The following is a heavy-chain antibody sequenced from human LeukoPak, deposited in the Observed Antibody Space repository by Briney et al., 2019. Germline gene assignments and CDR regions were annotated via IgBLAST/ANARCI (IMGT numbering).Heavy chain of an antibody. CDR3: ASSGSYYYFDY. D-gene: IGHD1-26*01. CDR1: GVSISSYY. Sequence: SETLSLTCTVSGVSISSYYWSWIRQPPGKGLEWIGYIYYSGSTNYNPSLKSRVTISVDTSKNQFSLKLSSVTAADTAVYYCASSGSYYYFDYWGQGTLVTVSS. V-gene: IGHV4-59*01. CDR2: IYYSGST. J-gene: IGHJ4*02.